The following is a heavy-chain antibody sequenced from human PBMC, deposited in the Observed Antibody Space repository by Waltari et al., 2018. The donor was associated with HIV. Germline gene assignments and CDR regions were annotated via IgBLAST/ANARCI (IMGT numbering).Heavy chain of an antibody. Sequence: QVQLQQWGAGLLKPSETLSLTCAVYGGSFSDYYWSWIRQPPGKGLEWIGEINHSGSTNDNPSLKSRFTISVDTSKNQFSLSLTSVTAADTAVYYCARGEKAQVGVYSVDYWGQGTLVTVSS. J-gene: IGHJ4*02. CDR3: ARGEKAQVGVYSVDY. V-gene: IGHV4-34*01. CDR1: GGSFSDYY. CDR2: INHSGST. D-gene: IGHD2-15*01.